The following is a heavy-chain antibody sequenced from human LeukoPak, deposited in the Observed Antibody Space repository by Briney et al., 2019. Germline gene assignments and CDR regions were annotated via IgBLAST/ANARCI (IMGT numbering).Heavy chain of an antibody. CDR3: ARALDVVVVVAVPRGLDY. J-gene: IGHJ4*02. V-gene: IGHV3-23*01. CDR2: ISGSGGST. CDR1: GFTFSSYA. Sequence: GGSLRLSCAASGFTFSSYAMSWVRQAPGKGLEWVSAISGSGGSTYYADSVKGRFTISRDNSKNTLYLQMNSLRAEDTAVYYCARALDVVVVVAVPRGLDYWGQGTLVTVSS. D-gene: IGHD2-15*01.